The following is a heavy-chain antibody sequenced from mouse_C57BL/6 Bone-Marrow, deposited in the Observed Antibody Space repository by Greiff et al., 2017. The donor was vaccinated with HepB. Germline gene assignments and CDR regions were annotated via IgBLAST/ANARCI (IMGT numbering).Heavy chain of an antibody. CDR1: GYAFSSSW. J-gene: IGHJ4*01. D-gene: IGHD1-1*01. CDR2: IYPGDGDT. CDR3: ARGDYYGSSYVEYAMDY. Sequence: QVHVKQSGPELVKPGASVKISCKASGYAFSSSWMNWVKQRPGKGLEWIGRIYPGDGDTNYNGKFKGKATLTADKSSSTAYMQLSSLTSEDSAVYFCARGDYYGSSYVEYAMDYWGQGTSVTVSS. V-gene: IGHV1-82*01.